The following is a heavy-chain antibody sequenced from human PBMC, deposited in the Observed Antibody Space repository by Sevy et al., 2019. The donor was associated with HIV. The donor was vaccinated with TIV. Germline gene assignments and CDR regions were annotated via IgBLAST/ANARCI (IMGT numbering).Heavy chain of an antibody. V-gene: IGHV3-30-3*01. CDR2: ISSDVIRK. CDR1: GFNFSTYA. Sequence: GGSLRLSCSVSGFNFSTYAMHWVRQAPGKGLEWVEVISSDVIRKYYGASVRGRFTISRDNSNNTLSLQMNSLRIEDTAVYYCAGDARGDAALPDYWGQGTLVTVSS. J-gene: IGHJ4*02. D-gene: IGHD3-16*01. CDR3: AGDARGDAALPDY.